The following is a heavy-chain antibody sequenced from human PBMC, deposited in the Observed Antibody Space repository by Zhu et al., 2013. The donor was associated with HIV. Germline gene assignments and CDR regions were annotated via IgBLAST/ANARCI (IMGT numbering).Heavy chain of an antibody. V-gene: IGHV1-2*02. CDR3: ARAGFENKRPGGY. CDR2: INTNSGET. J-gene: IGHJ4*02. CDR1: GYTFAAYY. Sequence: QVQLVQSGAEVKKPGASVRVSCHGSGYTFAAYYIHWVRQAPGQGLEWMGYINTNSGETIYAQKFRGRVTMTRDLSINTAYMELNRLRSGDTAIYYCARAGFENKRPGGYWAQGTLLTVSS.